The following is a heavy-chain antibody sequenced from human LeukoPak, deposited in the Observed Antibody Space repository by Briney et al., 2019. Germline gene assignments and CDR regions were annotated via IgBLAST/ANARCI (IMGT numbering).Heavy chain of an antibody. Sequence: PSETLSLTCTVSGGSISSGGYYWSWIRQHPGMGLEWIGFIYGSGSTYYKSSLKSRVTISVDTSKNQFSLKLTSVTAADTAVYYCARWGFTRYCSGGSCYGGDYWGQGTLVTVSS. V-gene: IGHV4-31*03. CDR2: IYGSGST. D-gene: IGHD2-15*01. CDR3: ARWGFTRYCSGGSCYGGDY. J-gene: IGHJ4*02. CDR1: GGSISSGGYY.